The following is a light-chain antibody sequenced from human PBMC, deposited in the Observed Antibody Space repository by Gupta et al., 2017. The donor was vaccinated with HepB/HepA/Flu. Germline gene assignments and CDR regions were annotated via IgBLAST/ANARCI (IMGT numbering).Light chain of an antibody. CDR3: QSYDSSLSGSV. CDR1: SSNIGAGYD. CDR2: ANN. J-gene: IGLJ2*01. Sequence: QSVLKQPPSVSGAPGQRVTISCTGSSSNIGAGYDVHWYQQLPGTAPKLLIYANNNRPSGVPDRFSGSKSGTSASLAITGLQAEDEADYYCQSYDSSLSGSVFGGGTKLTVL. V-gene: IGLV1-40*01.